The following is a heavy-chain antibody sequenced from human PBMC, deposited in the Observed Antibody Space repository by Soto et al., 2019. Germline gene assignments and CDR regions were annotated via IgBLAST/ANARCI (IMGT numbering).Heavy chain of an antibody. Sequence: RSLTCAVYGGSFSGYYWSWIRQPPGKGLEWIGEINHSGSTNYNPSLKSRVTISVDTSKNQFSLKLSSVTAADTAVYYCARGGPRYYYDSSGSRRGWFDPWGQGTLVTVSS. V-gene: IGHV4-34*01. CDR2: INHSGST. CDR1: GGSFSGYY. CDR3: ARGGPRYYYDSSGSRRGWFDP. D-gene: IGHD3-22*01. J-gene: IGHJ5*02.